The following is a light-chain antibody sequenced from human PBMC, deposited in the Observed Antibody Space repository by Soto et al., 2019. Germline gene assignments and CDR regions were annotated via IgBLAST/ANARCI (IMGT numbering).Light chain of an antibody. CDR1: QGISSY. V-gene: IGKV1-9*01. J-gene: IGKJ1*01. CDR3: QQLNSYPHA. Sequence: DIQMPQSPSTLSGSVGDRVTITCRASQGISSYLAWYQQKPGKAPQLLIHAASSLQSGVPSRFSGSGSGTYFTLTISSLQPEDFATYYCQQLNSYPHAFGQGTKVDIK. CDR2: AAS.